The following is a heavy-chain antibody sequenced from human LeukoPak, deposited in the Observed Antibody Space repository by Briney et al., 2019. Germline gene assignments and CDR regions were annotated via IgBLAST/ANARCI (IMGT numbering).Heavy chain of an antibody. CDR2: ISYDGSNK. V-gene: IGHV3-30*18. Sequence: GGSLRLSCAASGFTFSSYGMHWVRQAPGKGLEWAAVISYDGSNKYYADSVKGRFTISRDNSKNTLYLQMNSLRAEDTAVYYCAKDDYDILTGYSSFDYWGQGTLVTVSS. D-gene: IGHD3-9*01. J-gene: IGHJ4*02. CDR1: GFTFSSYG. CDR3: AKDDYDILTGYSSFDY.